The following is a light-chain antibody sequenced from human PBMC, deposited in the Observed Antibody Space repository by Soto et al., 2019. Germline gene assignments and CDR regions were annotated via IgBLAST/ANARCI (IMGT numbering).Light chain of an antibody. CDR2: GSS. V-gene: IGKV3-20*01. J-gene: IGKJ1*01. CDR1: QSVASAY. CDR3: QQYVSSRWT. Sequence: EIVLTQSPGTLSLSPGERATLSCRASQSVASAYLAWYQHKPGQAPRLLIYGSSSRAVGVPDRISGSGSGTDFTLTISRLEPEDFAVYYCQQYVSSRWTFGQGTKVEAK.